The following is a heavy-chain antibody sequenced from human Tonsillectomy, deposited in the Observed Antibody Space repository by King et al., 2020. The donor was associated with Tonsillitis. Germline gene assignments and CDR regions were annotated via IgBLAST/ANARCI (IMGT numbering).Heavy chain of an antibody. Sequence: QLQESGPGLVKPSETLSLTCTVSDASISSYYWSWIRQPPGKGLEWIGYISYIGNTNYNPSLKSRVTISVDTSKSQFSLKLSSVTAADTAVYYCARDLKGYYYDSNGFDYWGQGTLVTVSS. CDR3: ARDLKGYYYDSNGFDY. J-gene: IGHJ4*02. V-gene: IGHV4-59*01. CDR2: ISYIGNT. CDR1: DASISSYY. D-gene: IGHD3-22*01.